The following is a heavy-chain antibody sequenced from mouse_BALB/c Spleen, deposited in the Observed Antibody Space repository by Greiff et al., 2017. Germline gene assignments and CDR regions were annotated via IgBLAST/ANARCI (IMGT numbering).Heavy chain of an antibody. CDR1: GFTFTDYY. CDR2: IRNKANGYTT. J-gene: IGHJ4*01. V-gene: IGHV7-3*02. CDR3: ARDMGGNYHYYAMDY. Sequence: DVMLVESGGGLVQPGGSLRLSCATSGFTFTDYYMSWVRQPPGKALEWLGFIRNKANGYTTEYSASVKGRFTISRDNSQSILYLHMNTLRAEDSATYYCARDMGGNYHYYAMDYWGQGTSVTVSS. D-gene: IGHD2-1*01.